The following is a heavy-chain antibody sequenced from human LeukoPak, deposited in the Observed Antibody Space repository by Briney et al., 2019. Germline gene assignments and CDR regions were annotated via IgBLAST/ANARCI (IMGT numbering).Heavy chain of an antibody. V-gene: IGHV4-59*08. CDR1: GASINSYY. D-gene: IGHD1-14*01. Sequence: SETLSLTCTVSGASINSYYWSWIRQPPGKGLDWIGYIDYSGSTNYNPSNYNPSLKSRVTISVDTSNIKFSLKLTSLTAADTAVYYCVRHLSAGRPAFDIWGQGTMVTVSS. J-gene: IGHJ3*02. CDR3: VRHLSAGRPAFDI. CDR2: IDYSGSTNYNPS.